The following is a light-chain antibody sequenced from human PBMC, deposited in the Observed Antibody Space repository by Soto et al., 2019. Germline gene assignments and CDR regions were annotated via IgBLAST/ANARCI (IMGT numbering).Light chain of an antibody. CDR3: SSFAGGYAYV. J-gene: IGLJ1*01. Sequence: QAVVTQPPSASGSPGQSVAISCTGTSSDIGAYDYVSWYQQYPGKAPKLMIYDVTKRPSGVPDRFSGSKTGNTASLTITGLQAEDEADYYCSSFAGGYAYVFGTGTKLTVL. CDR2: DVT. CDR1: SSDIGAYDY. V-gene: IGLV2-8*01.